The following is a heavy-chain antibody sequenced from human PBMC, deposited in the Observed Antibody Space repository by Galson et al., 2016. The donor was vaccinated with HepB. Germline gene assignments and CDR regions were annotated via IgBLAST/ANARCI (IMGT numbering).Heavy chain of an antibody. CDR1: GGSSSGYY. CDR2: INHSGST. D-gene: IGHD2-21*02. V-gene: IGHV4-34*01. J-gene: IGHJ4*02. Sequence: EPLSLTCDVYGGSSSGYYWTWIRQPPGKGLEWIGEINHSGSTNYNPSLKSRVTISVDTSKNQFSLKLSSVTAADTAVYYCARAYCSRYCYDLGMYYFDIWGQGTLVTVSS. CDR3: ARAYCSRYCYDLGMYYFDI.